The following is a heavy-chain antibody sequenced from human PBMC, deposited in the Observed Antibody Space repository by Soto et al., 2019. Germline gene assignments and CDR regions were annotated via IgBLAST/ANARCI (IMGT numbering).Heavy chain of an antibody. CDR2: IYSGGTT. D-gene: IGHD3-22*01. CDR3: AKNPGYYYDSTGYHFDY. V-gene: IGHV3-53*01. CDR1: GFTVSSNY. J-gene: IGHJ4*02. Sequence: GGSLRLSCAASGFTVSSNYMSWVCQAPGKGLEWVSVIYSGGTTYYADSVKGRFTISRDNSKNTLYLQMNSLRAEDTAVYYCAKNPGYYYDSTGYHFDYWGQGTLVTVSS.